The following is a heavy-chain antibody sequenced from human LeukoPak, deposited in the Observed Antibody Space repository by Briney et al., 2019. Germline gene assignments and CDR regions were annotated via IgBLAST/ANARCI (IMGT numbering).Heavy chain of an antibody. D-gene: IGHD3-22*01. CDR2: IISIFGTA. CDR3: ARGSCSSGYYCPQYFDY. J-gene: IGHJ4*02. Sequence: GASVKVSCKASGGTFSSYAISWVRQAPGQGLEWMGGIISIFGTAHYTQKFQGRVTITADESTTTAYMELSSLRSEDTAVYYCARGSCSSGYYCPQYFDYWGQGTLVTVSS. CDR1: GGTFSSYA. V-gene: IGHV1-69*13.